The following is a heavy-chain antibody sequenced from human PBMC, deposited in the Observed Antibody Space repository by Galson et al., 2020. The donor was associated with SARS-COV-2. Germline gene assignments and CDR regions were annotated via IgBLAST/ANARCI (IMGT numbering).Heavy chain of an antibody. V-gene: IGHV1-2*02. CDR1: GYTFTDYY. CDR2: ISPNSGGT. D-gene: IGHD3-22*01. Sequence: ASVKVSCKASGYTFTDYYIHWVRQAPGQGLEWMGWISPNSGGTDYAQKFQGRVTLTRDTSISIVYMELSRLRSDDTAVYYCARVNYHPSGYFFNAALDYSYTMDVWGQGTTVTVSS. CDR3: ARVNYHPSGYFFNAALDYSYTMDV. J-gene: IGHJ6*02.